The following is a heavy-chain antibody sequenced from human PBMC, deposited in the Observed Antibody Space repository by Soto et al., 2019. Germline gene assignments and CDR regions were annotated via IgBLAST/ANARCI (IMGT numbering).Heavy chain of an antibody. V-gene: IGHV1-46*01. CDR1: GYTLTSYY. D-gene: IGHD2-2*01. CDR2: INPSGGIT. Sequence: ASVKVSCKASGYTLTSYYLHWLRQAPGQGPEWMGIINPSGGITNDAQKFQDRVTMTSDTSTSTVYMELSSLRSEDTAVYYSARGISTTRYYYYYGMDVWGQGTTVTGSS. CDR3: ARGISTTRYYYYYGMDV. J-gene: IGHJ6*02.